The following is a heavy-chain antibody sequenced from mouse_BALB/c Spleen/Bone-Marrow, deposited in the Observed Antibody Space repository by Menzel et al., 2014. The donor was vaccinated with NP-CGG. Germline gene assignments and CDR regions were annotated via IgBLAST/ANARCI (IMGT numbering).Heavy chain of an antibody. Sequence: EVKVVESGGGLVQPGGSLKLSCAASGFTFSSYTMSWVRQTPEKRLEWVAYISNGGGSTYYPDTVKGRFTISRDNAKNTLYLQMGSLKSEDTAMHYCARRYDYGYGPFAYWGQGTLVTVSA. CDR3: ARRYDYGYGPFAY. J-gene: IGHJ3*01. V-gene: IGHV5-12-2*01. CDR2: ISNGGGST. CDR1: GFTFSSYT. D-gene: IGHD1-2*01.